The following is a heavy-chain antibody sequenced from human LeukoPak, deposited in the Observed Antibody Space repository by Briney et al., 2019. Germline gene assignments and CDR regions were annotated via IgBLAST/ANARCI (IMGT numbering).Heavy chain of an antibody. CDR1: GYTFTSYY. CDR3: ARDQTPHYDFWTGGVVDV. CDR2: INPSGGST. V-gene: IGHV1-46*01. Sequence: ASVKVSCKASGYTFTSYYMHWVRQAPGQGLEWMGIINPSGGSTSYAQKFQGRVTMTRDTSTSTVYMELSSLRSEDTAVYYCARDQTPHYDFWTGGVVDVWGQGTTVTVSS. J-gene: IGHJ6*02. D-gene: IGHD3-3*01.